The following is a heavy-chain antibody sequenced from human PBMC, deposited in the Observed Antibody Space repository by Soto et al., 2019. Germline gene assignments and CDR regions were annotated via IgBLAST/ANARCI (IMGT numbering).Heavy chain of an antibody. CDR1: AGSITNYY. CDR2: IHHTGNS. D-gene: IGHD1-1*01. V-gene: IGHV4-59*01. Sequence: QVQLQESGPGLVKPSETLSLTCTVSAGSITNYYWNWIRQPPEKGLEWIGFIHHTGNSMSNPSLRSRLTLPVDKTEGQISLNLRAVTAADTAVYYCAKWNEMKRSFDDWGQGILVTVSS. J-gene: IGHJ4*02. CDR3: AKWNEMKRSFDD.